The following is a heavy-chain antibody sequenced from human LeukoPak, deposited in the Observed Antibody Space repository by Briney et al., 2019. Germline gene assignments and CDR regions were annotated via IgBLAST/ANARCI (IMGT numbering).Heavy chain of an antibody. Sequence: SETLSLTCTVSGGSISSSSYYWGWIRQPPGKGLEWIGSIYYSGSTYYDPSLKSRVTISVDTSKNQFSLKLSSVTAADTAVYYCARLWSGTVTTLVYYYMDVWGKGTTVTVSS. CDR2: IYYSGST. D-gene: IGHD4-11*01. CDR3: ARLWSGTVTTLVYYYMDV. CDR1: GGSISSSSYY. J-gene: IGHJ6*03. V-gene: IGHV4-39*01.